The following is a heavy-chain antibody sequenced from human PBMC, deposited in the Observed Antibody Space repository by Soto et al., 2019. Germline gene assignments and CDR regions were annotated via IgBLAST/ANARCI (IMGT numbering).Heavy chain of an antibody. Sequence: GGSLRLSCAASGFTFDDYTMHWVRQAPGKGLEWVSLISWDGGSTYYADSVKGRFTISRDNSKNSLYLQMNSLRTEDTALYYCAKDMSNGYDLYYYGMDVWGQGTTVTVSS. CDR3: AKDMSNGYDLYYYGMDV. CDR2: ISWDGGST. V-gene: IGHV3-43*01. CDR1: GFTFDDYT. D-gene: IGHD5-12*01. J-gene: IGHJ6*02.